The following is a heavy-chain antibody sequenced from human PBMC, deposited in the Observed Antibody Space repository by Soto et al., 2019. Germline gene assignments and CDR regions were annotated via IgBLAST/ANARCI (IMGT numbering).Heavy chain of an antibody. Sequence: KPGGSLRLSCAASGFSFENAWMSWVRQAPGKGLEWVGRIKSKTDGGTTDYAAPVKGRFSISRDDSKNIVYLQMSSLKTEDSAVYFCTTDLLGSLILAWAYWGQGTVVTVSS. CDR2: IKSKTDGGTT. CDR1: GFSFENAW. D-gene: IGHD3-10*01. V-gene: IGHV3-15*01. J-gene: IGHJ4*02. CDR3: TTDLLGSLILAWAY.